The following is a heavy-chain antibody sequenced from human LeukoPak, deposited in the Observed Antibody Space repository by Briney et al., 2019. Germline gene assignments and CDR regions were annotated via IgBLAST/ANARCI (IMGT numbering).Heavy chain of an antibody. J-gene: IGHJ3*02. CDR2: ISAYNGNT. V-gene: IGHV1-18*04. CDR3: ARELYYDILTGAHGAFDI. CDR1: GYTVTSYG. D-gene: IGHD3-9*01. Sequence: GASVKVSCKASGYTVTSYGISWVRQAPGQGLEWMGWISAYNGNTNYAQKLQGRVTMTTDTSTSTAYMELRSLRSDDTAVYYCARELYYDILTGAHGAFDIWGQGTMVTVSS.